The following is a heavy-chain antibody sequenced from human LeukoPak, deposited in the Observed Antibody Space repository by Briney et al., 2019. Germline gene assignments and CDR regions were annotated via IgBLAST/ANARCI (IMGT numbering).Heavy chain of an antibody. V-gene: IGHV4-39*01. CDR3: ARVNYGDFLLDY. D-gene: IGHD4-17*01. J-gene: IGHJ4*02. CDR2: IYYSGST. Sequence: SETLSLTCTVSGGSISSSSYYWGWIRQPPGKGLEWIGSIYYSGSTYYNPSLKSRVTISVDTSKNQFSLKLSSVTAADTAVYYCARVNYGDFLLDYWGQGTLVTVSS. CDR1: GGSISSSSYY.